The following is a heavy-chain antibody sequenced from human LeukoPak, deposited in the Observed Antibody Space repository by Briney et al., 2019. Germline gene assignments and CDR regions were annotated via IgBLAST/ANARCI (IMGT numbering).Heavy chain of an antibody. CDR2: ISGSGGST. J-gene: IGHJ4*02. CDR3: ARGRDYVWGSYRSYYFDY. Sequence: GGSLRLSCAASGFTFSSYAMSWVRQAPGKGLEWVSAISGSGGSTYYADSVKGRFTISRENAKNSLYLQMNSLRAGDTAVYYCARGRDYVWGSYRSYYFDYWGQGTLATVSS. CDR1: GFTFSSYA. V-gene: IGHV3-23*01. D-gene: IGHD3-16*02.